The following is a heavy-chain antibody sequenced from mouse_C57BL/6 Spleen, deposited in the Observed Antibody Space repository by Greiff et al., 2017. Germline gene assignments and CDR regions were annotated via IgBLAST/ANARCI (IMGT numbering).Heavy chain of an antibody. J-gene: IGHJ4*01. CDR3: ARGRPMVFPPYAMDY. CDR1: GYTFTSYW. Sequence: VQLQQPGAELVKPGASVKLSCKASGYTFTSYWLHWVKQRPGQGLEWIGMIHPNSGSTNYNEKFKSKATLTVDKSSSTAYMQLSSLTSEDSAVYYWARGRPMVFPPYAMDYWGQGTSVTVSS. V-gene: IGHV1-64*01. D-gene: IGHD2-2*01. CDR2: IHPNSGST.